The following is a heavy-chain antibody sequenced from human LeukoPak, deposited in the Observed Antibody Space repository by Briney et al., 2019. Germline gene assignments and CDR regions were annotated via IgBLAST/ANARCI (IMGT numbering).Heavy chain of an antibody. CDR2: INPNSGGT. D-gene: IGHD3-3*01. CDR3: ARRRTLGGGFDP. J-gene: IGHJ5*02. Sequence: ASVKVSCKASGYTFTGYYMHWVRQAPGQGLEWMGWINPNSGGTNYAQKFQGRVTMTRDTSISTAYMELSRLRSDDTAVYYCARRRTLGGGFDPWGQGTLVTVSS. CDR1: GYTFTGYY. V-gene: IGHV1-2*02.